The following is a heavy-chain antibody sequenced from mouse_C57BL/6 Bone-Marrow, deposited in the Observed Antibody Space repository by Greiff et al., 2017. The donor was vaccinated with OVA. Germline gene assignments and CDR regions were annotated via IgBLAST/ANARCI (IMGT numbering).Heavy chain of an antibody. CDR3: ARLLYYFDY. Sequence: EVKLMESGPGLAKPSQTLSLTCSVSGYSITSDYWNWIRKFPGNKLEYMGYISYSGSTYYNPSLISRISITRDTSKNQSYLQLNTVTTDDTATYYCARLLYYFDYWGQGTTLTVSS. J-gene: IGHJ2*01. CDR2: ISYSGST. V-gene: IGHV3-8*01. CDR1: GYSITSDY.